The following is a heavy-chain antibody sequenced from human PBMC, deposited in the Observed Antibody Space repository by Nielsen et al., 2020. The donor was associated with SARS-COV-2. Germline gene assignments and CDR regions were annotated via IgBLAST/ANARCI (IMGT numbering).Heavy chain of an antibody. CDR3: ASGPLAVAPDS. CDR1: GFTFSNYA. V-gene: IGHV3-21*01. Sequence: GESLKISCAASGFTFSNYAMTWVRQAPGKGLEWVSMISASSSDIYYADSVKGRFTISRDNAKNSLYLQMNSLRPEDTAVYYCASGPLAVAPDSWGQGTLVTVSS. CDR2: ISASSSDI. D-gene: IGHD6-19*01. J-gene: IGHJ4*02.